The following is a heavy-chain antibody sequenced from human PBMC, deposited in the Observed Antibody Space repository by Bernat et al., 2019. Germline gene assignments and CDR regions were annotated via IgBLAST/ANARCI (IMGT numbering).Heavy chain of an antibody. D-gene: IGHD6-6*01. J-gene: IGHJ4*02. CDR1: GFTFSSYW. Sequence: EVQLVESGGGLVQPGGSLRLSCAASGFTFSSYWMSWVRQAPGKGLEWVANIKQDGSEKYYVDSVKGRFTISRDNSKNTLYLQMNSLRAEDTAVYYCAKGKMGIAARPWFDYWGQGTLVTVSS. V-gene: IGHV3-7*01. CDR3: AKGKMGIAARPWFDY. CDR2: IKQDGSEK.